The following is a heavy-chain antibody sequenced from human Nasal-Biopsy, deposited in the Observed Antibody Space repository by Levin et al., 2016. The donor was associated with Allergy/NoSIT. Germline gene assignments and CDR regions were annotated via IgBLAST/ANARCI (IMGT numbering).Heavy chain of an antibody. D-gene: IGHD3-22*01. CDR1: GDNFNSYY. CDR2: INPSGIVI. CDR3: ARDRYSDTSGYYMEADHGLDV. Sequence: ASVKVSCKASGDNFNSYYIHWLRQAPGQRPEWMGIINPSGIVINVAEEFQGRVTMTRDPSTSTLQMELSSLKSEDTAVYYCARDRYSDTSGYYMEADHGLDVWGQGTTVTVSS. V-gene: IGHV1-46*02. J-gene: IGHJ6*02.